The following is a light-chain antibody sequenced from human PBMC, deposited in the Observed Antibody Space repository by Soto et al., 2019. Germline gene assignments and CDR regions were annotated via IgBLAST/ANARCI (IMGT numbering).Light chain of an antibody. Sequence: QSALTQPASVSGSPGQSITISCTGTSSDVGGYNYVSWYQQRPGKAPKVMIYEVSNRPSGVSNRFSGSKSGNTASLTISGLQAEDEADYYCSSYTSSSTLHVVFGGGTPLTVL. CDR1: SSDVGGYNY. J-gene: IGLJ2*01. CDR2: EVS. V-gene: IGLV2-14*01. CDR3: SSYTSSSTLHVV.